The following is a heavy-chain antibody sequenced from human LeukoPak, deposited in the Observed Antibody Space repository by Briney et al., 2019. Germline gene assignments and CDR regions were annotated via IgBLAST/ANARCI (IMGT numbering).Heavy chain of an antibody. CDR1: GGSISSSSYY. Sequence: SETLSLTCTVSGGSISSSSYYWGWIRQPPGKGLEWIGSIYYSGSTYYNPSLKSRVTISVDTSKSQFSLKLSSVTAADTAVYYCARHELTYYYGSGSYESNWFDPWGQGTLVTVSS. V-gene: IGHV4-39*01. CDR3: ARHELTYYYGSGSYESNWFDP. D-gene: IGHD3-10*01. CDR2: IYYSGST. J-gene: IGHJ5*02.